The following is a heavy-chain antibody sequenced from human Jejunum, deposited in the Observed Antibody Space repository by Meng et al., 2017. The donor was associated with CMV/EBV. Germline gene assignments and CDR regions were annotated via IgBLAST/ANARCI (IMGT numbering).Heavy chain of an antibody. Sequence: FAASGFTFSSYWMNWVRQAPGKGLEWVANIKEDGSEKYYVDSVEGRFTISRDNAKNSLYLQMNTLRAEETAVYYCARGWSWSLDYWGQGTLVTVSS. CDR1: GFTFSSYW. D-gene: IGHD1-26*01. CDR2: IKEDGSEK. V-gene: IGHV3-7*01. J-gene: IGHJ4*02. CDR3: ARGWSWSLDY.